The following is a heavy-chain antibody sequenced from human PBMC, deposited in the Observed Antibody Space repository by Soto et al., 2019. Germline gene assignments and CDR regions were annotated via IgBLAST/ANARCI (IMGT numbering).Heavy chain of an antibody. CDR3: ARDAVYQLTGAFAI. CDR1: GGSISTYY. CDR2: VTYSGGP. V-gene: IGHV4-59*01. D-gene: IGHD2-2*01. J-gene: IGHJ3*02. Sequence: QVQVQESGPGLVKPSETLSLTCTVSGGSISTYYWSWIRQPPGKGLEWIGYVTYSGGPTYNPSLKSRVTISVDTSKKFSLNLTSVTAADTAVYYCARDAVYQLTGAFAIWGQGTMVTVSS.